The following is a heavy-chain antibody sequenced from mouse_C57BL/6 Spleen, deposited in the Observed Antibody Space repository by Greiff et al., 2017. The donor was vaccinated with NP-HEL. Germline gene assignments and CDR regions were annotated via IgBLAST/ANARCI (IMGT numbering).Heavy chain of an antibody. V-gene: IGHV1-54*01. D-gene: IGHD2-5*01. CDR1: GYAFTNYL. Sequence: VQLQQSGAELVRPGTSVKVSCKASGYAFTNYLIEWVKQRPGQGLEWIGVINPGSGGTNYNEKFKGKATLTADKSSSTAYMQLSSLTSEDSAVYFCASGHYSNFYAMDYWGQGTSVTVSS. CDR2: INPGSGGT. J-gene: IGHJ4*01. CDR3: ASGHYSNFYAMDY.